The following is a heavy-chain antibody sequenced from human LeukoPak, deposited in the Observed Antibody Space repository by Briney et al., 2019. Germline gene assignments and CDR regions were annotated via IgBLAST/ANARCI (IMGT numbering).Heavy chain of an antibody. CDR3: ARMKEYYFDY. CDR2: ISGSGGTT. J-gene: IGHJ4*02. CDR1: GFTFSSFA. Sequence: GGSLRLSCVPSGFTFSSFAMTWVRQAPGKGLEWVSSISGSGGTTYYADSTKGRFTISRDNAKNSLYLQMNSLRAEDTAVYYCARMKEYYFDYWGQGTLVTVSS. D-gene: IGHD3-10*01. V-gene: IGHV3-23*01.